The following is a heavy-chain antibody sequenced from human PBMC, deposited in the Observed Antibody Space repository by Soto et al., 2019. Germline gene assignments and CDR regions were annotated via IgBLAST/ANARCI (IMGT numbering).Heavy chain of an antibody. V-gene: IGHV3-23*01. CDR3: AKAYAASHSPFDC. CDR1: GFTFRGYA. Sequence: EEQLLESGGGLAQPGGSLRLSCAASGFTFRGYAVSWVRQAPGKGPEWVSGISGSGDSTYHAKSVKGRFIISRDNSKNTLYLEINSLRAEDTAVYYCAKAYAASHSPFDCWGQGTLVAVSS. J-gene: IGHJ4*02. CDR2: ISGSGDST. D-gene: IGHD2-8*01.